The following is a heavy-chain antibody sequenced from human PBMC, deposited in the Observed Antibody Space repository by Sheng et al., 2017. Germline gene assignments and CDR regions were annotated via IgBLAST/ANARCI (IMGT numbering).Heavy chain of an antibody. J-gene: IGHJ4*02. CDR3: ARDRGGGYCSGGSCYSGTYFDY. D-gene: IGHD2-15*01. CDR1: GFTFSSYA. CDR2: ISYDGSNK. V-gene: IGHV3-30*04. Sequence: QVQLVESGGGVVQPGRSLRLSCAASGFTFSSYAMHWVRQAPGKGLEWVAVISYDGSNKYYADSVKGRFTISRDNSKNTLYLQMNSLRAEDTAVYYCARDRGGGYCSGGSCYSGTYFDYWGQGTLVTVSS.